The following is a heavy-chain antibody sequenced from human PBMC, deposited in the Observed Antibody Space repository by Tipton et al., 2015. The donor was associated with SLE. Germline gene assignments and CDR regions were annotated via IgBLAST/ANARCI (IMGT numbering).Heavy chain of an antibody. CDR1: GGSFSGYY. CDR3: ARSGAARRSPYFDY. D-gene: IGHD6-6*01. J-gene: IGHJ4*02. CDR2: IYTSGST. V-gene: IGHV4-4*09. Sequence: TLSLTCAVYGGSFSGYYWSWIRQPAGKGLEWIGYIYTSGSTNYNPSLKSRVTISVDTSKNQFSLKLSSVTAADTAVYYCARSGAARRSPYFDYWGQGTPVTVSS.